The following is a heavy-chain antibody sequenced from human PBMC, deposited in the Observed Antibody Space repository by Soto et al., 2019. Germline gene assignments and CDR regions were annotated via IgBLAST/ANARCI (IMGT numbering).Heavy chain of an antibody. Sequence: XXTLSLTCTVSSASFTTYHWNWSRQPPGQGLEWIGYXRYIGXTNYHLYLKSXXTISIDTXXXQFHLQLSSVTAPDTAVYYCAGDMNANTRAYFWGQGILATVSS. CDR3: AGDMNANTRAYF. CDR2: XRYIGXT. V-gene: IGHV4-59*12. J-gene: IGHJ4*02. CDR1: SASFTTYH. D-gene: IGHD3-16*01.